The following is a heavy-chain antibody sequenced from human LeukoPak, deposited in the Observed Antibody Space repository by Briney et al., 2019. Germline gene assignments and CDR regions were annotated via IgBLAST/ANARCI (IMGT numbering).Heavy chain of an antibody. D-gene: IGHD3-16*02. CDR3: AKALLRLGELSSSLFDY. Sequence: GGSLRLSCAASGFTFSSYGMHWVRQAPGKGLEWVAVISYDGSNKYYADSVKGRFTISRDNSKNTLYLQTNSLRAEDTAAYYCAKALLRLGELSSSLFDYWGQGTLVTVSS. J-gene: IGHJ4*02. CDR2: ISYDGSNK. V-gene: IGHV3-30*18. CDR1: GFTFSSYG.